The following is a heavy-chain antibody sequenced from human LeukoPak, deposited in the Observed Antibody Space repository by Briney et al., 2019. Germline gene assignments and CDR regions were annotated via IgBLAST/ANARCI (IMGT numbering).Heavy chain of an antibody. CDR2: IWYDGSNK. Sequence: GRSLRLSCAASGFTFSSYGMHWVRQAPGKGPEWVAVIWYDGSNKYYADSVKGRFTISRDNSKNTLYLQMNSLRAEDTAVYYCAREKGYSYGETFDYWGQGTLVTVSS. J-gene: IGHJ4*02. CDR1: GFTFSSYG. CDR3: AREKGYSYGETFDY. D-gene: IGHD5-18*01. V-gene: IGHV3-33*01.